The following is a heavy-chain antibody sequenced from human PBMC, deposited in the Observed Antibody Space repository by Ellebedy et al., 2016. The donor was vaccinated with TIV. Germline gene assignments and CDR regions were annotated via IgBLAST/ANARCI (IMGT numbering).Heavy chain of an antibody. Sequence: PGGSLRLSCAASGFTFTNYAMHWIRQAPGKGLEWVAVVAFDGKTSYYADSVRGRFTISSDNSKNTLSVQMNSLPPEDTAVYFCGKDHHGTTGLIDTWGQGTLVAVSS. CDR3: GKDHHGTTGLIDT. D-gene: IGHD1-1*01. J-gene: IGHJ5*02. CDR2: VAFDGKTS. CDR1: GFTFTNYA. V-gene: IGHV3-30*18.